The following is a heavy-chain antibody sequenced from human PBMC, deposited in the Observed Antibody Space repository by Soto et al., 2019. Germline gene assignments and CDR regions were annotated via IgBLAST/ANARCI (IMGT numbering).Heavy chain of an antibody. CDR2: IYYSGST. V-gene: IGHV4-39*01. Sequence: QLQLQESGPGLVKPSETLSLTCTVSGGSISSSSYYWGWIRQPPGKGLEWIGGIYYSGSTYYNPPIKSRGTRSVDTSKNQCSLKLSSVTAADTAVSYCARHRFWSGYSINWFDPWGQGTLVTVSS. CDR1: GGSISSSSYY. CDR3: ARHRFWSGYSINWFDP. J-gene: IGHJ5*02. D-gene: IGHD3-3*01.